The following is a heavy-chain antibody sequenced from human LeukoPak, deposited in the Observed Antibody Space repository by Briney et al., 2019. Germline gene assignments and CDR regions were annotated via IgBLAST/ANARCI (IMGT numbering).Heavy chain of an antibody. J-gene: IGHJ3*02. V-gene: IGHV3-30-3*01. CDR1: GFTFSSYA. Sequence: QPGGSLRLSCAASGFTFSSYAMPWVRQAPGKGLEWVAVISYDGSNKYYADSVKGRFTISRDNSKNTLYLQMNSLRAEDTAVYYCARDHAASGWWTNAFDIWGQGTMATVSS. CDR3: ARDHAASGWWTNAFDI. CDR2: ISYDGSNK. D-gene: IGHD6-19*01.